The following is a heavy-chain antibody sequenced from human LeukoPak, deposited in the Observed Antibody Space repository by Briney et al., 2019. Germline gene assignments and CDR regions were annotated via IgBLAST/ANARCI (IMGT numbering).Heavy chain of an antibody. CDR1: GYTFTDYY. CDR3: ARANFLYCSSTTCLIDY. D-gene: IGHD2-2*01. Sequence: GASVKVSCKASGYTFTDYYMHWVRQAPGQGFEWMGWINPNDGDTHYAQKLQGRVTMTRDTSISTAHMEVSRLRSDDTAVYYCARANFLYCSSTTCLIDYWGQGTLVTVSS. CDR2: INPNDGDT. V-gene: IGHV1-2*02. J-gene: IGHJ4*02.